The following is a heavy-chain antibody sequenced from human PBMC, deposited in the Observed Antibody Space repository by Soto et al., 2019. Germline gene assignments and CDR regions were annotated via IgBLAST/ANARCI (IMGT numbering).Heavy chain of an antibody. Sequence: SETLSLTCTVSGGSISSYYWSWIRQPPGKGLEWIGYIYYSGSTNYNPSLKSRVTISVDTSKNQFSLKLSSVTAADTAVYCCARDRDEITFGGAYYYYYMDVWGKGTTVTVSS. V-gene: IGHV4-59*01. J-gene: IGHJ6*03. CDR3: ARDRDEITFGGAYYYYYMDV. D-gene: IGHD3-16*01. CDR2: IYYSGST. CDR1: GGSISSYY.